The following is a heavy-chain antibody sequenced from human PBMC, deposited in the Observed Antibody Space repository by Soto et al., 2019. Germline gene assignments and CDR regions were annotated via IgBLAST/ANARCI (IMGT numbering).Heavy chain of an antibody. D-gene: IGHD5-12*01. CDR3: ARDRLGRGYSKKNWFDP. V-gene: IGHV4-34*01. Sequence: ASETLSLTCAVYGGSFSGYYWSWIRQPPGKGLEWIGEINHSGSTNYNPSLKSRVTISVDTSKNQFSLKLSSVTAADTAVYYCARDRLGRGYSKKNWFDPWGQGTLVTVSS. CDR1: GGSFSGYY. J-gene: IGHJ5*02. CDR2: INHSGST.